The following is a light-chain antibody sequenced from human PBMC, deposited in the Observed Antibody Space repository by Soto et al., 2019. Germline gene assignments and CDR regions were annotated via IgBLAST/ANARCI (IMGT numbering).Light chain of an antibody. CDR3: QQYGSSFT. CDR1: QSVSSSY. V-gene: IGKV3-20*01. Sequence: EIVVTQSPGTLSLSPGERATLSCRASQSVSSSYLAWYQQKPGQAPRLLIYGASSRATGIPERFSGSGSGTDFTLTISRLEPEDFAVYYCQQYGSSFTFGPGTKVDIK. J-gene: IGKJ3*01. CDR2: GAS.